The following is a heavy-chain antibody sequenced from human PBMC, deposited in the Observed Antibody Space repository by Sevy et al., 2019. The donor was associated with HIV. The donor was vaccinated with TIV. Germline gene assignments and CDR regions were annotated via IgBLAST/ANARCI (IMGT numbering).Heavy chain of an antibody. J-gene: IGHJ4*02. CDR1: GLTFSSYA. V-gene: IGHV3-23*01. Sequence: GGSLRLSCAASGLTFSSYAMSWVRQAPGKGLEWVSAISGSGGSTYYADSVKGRFTISRDNSKNTLYLQMNSLRAEDTAVYYCAKDRDGYNSYDYWGQGTLVTVSS. CDR2: ISGSGGST. CDR3: AKDRDGYNSYDY. D-gene: IGHD5-12*01.